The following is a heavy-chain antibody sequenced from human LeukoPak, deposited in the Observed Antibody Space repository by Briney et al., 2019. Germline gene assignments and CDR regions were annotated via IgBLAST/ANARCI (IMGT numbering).Heavy chain of an antibody. J-gene: IGHJ4*02. CDR2: IKSKSDGGTI. D-gene: IGHD2-15*01. Sequence: GGSLRLSCVGSGFTFSDAWMSWVRQAPGKGLEWVGRIKSKSDGGTIDYAAPVKGRFTILRDDSRNTLYLQMNSLKTEDTAVYYCTTRRQDGWWGQGTLVTVS. CDR3: TTRRQDGW. V-gene: IGHV3-15*01. CDR1: GFTFSDAW.